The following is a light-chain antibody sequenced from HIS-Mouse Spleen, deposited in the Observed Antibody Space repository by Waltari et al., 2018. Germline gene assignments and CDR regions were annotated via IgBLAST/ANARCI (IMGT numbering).Light chain of an antibody. CDR1: QSVSSY. CDR2: DAS. Sequence: EIVLTQSPATLSLSPGERATLTCRASQSVSSYLAWYQHKPGQAPRLLIYDASNRATGIPARFSVSWSGTDFTLTISSLGPEDFAVYYCQQRSNWPGITFGPGTKVDIK. CDR3: QQRSNWPGIT. J-gene: IGKJ3*01. V-gene: IGKV3-11*01.